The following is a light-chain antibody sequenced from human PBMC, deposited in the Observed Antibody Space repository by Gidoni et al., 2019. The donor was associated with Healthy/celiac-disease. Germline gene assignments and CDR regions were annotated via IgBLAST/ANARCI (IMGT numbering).Light chain of an antibody. V-gene: IGKV1-39*01. CDR1: QSISSY. CDR2: AAS. J-gene: IGKJ5*01. CDR3: QQSYSTPIT. Sequence: IQMTQSPSYLSASVGDRVTIACRASQSISSYLNWYQQKPGKAPKLLIYAASSLQSGFPSRFSGSGSGTDFTLTISSLQPEYFATYYCQQSYSTPITFGQGTRLEIK.